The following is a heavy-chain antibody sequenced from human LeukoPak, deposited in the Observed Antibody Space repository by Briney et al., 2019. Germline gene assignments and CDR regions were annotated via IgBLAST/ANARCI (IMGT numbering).Heavy chain of an antibody. CDR1: GFTFSSYS. CDR3: ARGPTTVTTSPYYYYYMDV. CDR2: ISSSSSYI. J-gene: IGHJ6*03. V-gene: IGHV3-21*01. Sequence: GGSLRLSCAASGFTFSSYSMNWVRQAPGKGLEWVSSISSSSSYIYYADSVKGRFTISRDNAKNSLYLQMNSLRAEDTAVYYCARGPTTVTTSPYYYYYMDVWGKGTTVTVSS. D-gene: IGHD4-17*01.